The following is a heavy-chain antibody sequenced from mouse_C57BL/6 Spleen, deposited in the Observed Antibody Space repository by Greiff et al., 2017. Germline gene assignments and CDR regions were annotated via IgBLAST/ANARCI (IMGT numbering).Heavy chain of an antibody. CDR1: GYTFTSYW. J-gene: IGHJ2*01. Sequence: VQLQQPGAELVKPGASVKLSCKASGYTFTSYWMHWVKQRPGQGLEWIGMIHPNSGSTNYNEKFKSKATLTVDKSSSTAYMQLSSLTSEDSAVYYCARDYYGSSCEDYWGQGTTLTVSS. D-gene: IGHD1-1*01. CDR3: ARDYYGSSCEDY. V-gene: IGHV1-64*01. CDR2: IHPNSGST.